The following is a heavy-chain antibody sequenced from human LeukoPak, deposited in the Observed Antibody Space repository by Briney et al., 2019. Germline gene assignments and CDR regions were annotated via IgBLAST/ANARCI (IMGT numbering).Heavy chain of an antibody. Sequence: PSETLSLTCAVYGGSFSGYYWSWIRQPPGKGLEWIGEINHSGSTIYNLSLKSRVTISVDTSKNQFFLKLSSVTAADTAVYYCARAAAFRIFGVVIIPYFDYWGQGTLVTVSS. V-gene: IGHV4-34*01. D-gene: IGHD3-3*01. CDR2: INHSGST. CDR1: GGSFSGYY. CDR3: ARAAAFRIFGVVIIPYFDY. J-gene: IGHJ4*02.